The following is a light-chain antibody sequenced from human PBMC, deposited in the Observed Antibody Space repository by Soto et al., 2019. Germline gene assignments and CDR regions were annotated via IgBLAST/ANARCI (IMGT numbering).Light chain of an antibody. J-gene: IGLJ3*02. CDR3: CSYAGSYTWV. Sequence: QSVLTQPASLSGSPGQSITISCTGTSSDIGAYDYVSWFQQHPGKAPKLMIYDVNRRPSGVPDLFSGSKSGSTASLTISGLQAEDEADYYCCSYAGSYTWVFGGGTKLTVL. CDR2: DVN. CDR1: SSDIGAYDY. V-gene: IGLV2-11*01.